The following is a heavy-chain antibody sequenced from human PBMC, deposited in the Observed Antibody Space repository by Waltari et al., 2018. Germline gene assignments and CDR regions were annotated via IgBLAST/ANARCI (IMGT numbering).Heavy chain of an antibody. V-gene: IGHV3-7*01. CDR3: ARILLPTDTYWYFDL. J-gene: IGHJ2*01. D-gene: IGHD2-2*01. CDR2: IRQDGGET. CDR1: GFTLGSYW. Sequence: EVQVVESGGGLVQPGGSLRLSCDASGFTLGSYWMSWGRQATGKGLGWVVNIRQDGGETYYVDSVKGRFTISRDNAKNSMFLQMNSLRAEDTAVYYCARILLPTDTYWYFDLWGRGTLVTVSS.